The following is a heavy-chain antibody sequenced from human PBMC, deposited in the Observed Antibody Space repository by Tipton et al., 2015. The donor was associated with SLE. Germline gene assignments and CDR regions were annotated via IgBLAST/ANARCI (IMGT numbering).Heavy chain of an antibody. CDR2: ISDRSTFT. V-gene: IGHV3-23*01. CDR3: AKARSTVTPYDAFDV. J-gene: IGHJ3*01. D-gene: IGHD4-17*01. CDR1: GFTFSNYA. Sequence: GSLRLSCAASGFTFSNYAMRWVRQSPGKGLGGVSAISDRSTFTNYADSGKGRFTISRDNSKNTLFLEMNSLRAEDTAVYYCAKARSTVTPYDAFDVWGQGTMVTVSS.